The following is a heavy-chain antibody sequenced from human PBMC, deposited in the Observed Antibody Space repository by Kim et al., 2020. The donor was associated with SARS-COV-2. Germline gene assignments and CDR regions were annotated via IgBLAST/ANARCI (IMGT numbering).Heavy chain of an antibody. J-gene: IGHJ3*02. V-gene: IGHV3-30*18. CDR1: GFTFSSYG. D-gene: IGHD3-3*01. CDR2: ISYDGSNK. CDR3: AKTRFWSGHLDAFDI. Sequence: GGSLRLSCAASGFTFSSYGMHWVRQAPGKGLEWVAVISYDGSNKYYADSVKGRFTISRDNSKNTLYLQMNSLRAEDTAVYYCAKTRFWSGHLDAFDIWGQGTMVTVSS.